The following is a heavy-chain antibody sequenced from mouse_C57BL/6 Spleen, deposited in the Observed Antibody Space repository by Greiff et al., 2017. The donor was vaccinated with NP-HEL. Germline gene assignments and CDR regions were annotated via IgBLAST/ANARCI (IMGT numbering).Heavy chain of an antibody. CDR3: ARDRNYYGSSYGFAY. CDR2: ISDGGSYT. D-gene: IGHD1-1*01. CDR1: GFTFSSYA. J-gene: IGHJ3*01. V-gene: IGHV5-4*01. Sequence: EVKLVESGGGLVKPGGSLKLSCAASGFTFSSYAMSWVRQTPEKRLEWVATISDGGSYTYYPDNVKGRFTISRDNAKNNLYLQMSHLKSEDTAMYYGARDRNYYGSSYGFAYWGQGTLVTVSA.